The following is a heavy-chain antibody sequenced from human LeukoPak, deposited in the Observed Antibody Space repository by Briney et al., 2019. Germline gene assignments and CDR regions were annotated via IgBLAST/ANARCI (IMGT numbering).Heavy chain of an antibody. Sequence: PGGTLRLSCAASGFTFSSYGMSWVRQAPGKGLEWVSSISSSSSYIYYADSVKGRFTISRDNAKNSLYLQMNSLRAEDAAVYYCARSRPSGDYGAYWGQGTLVTVSS. J-gene: IGHJ4*02. CDR2: ISSSSSYI. CDR3: ARSRPSGDYGAY. CDR1: GFTFSSYG. V-gene: IGHV3-21*01. D-gene: IGHD4-17*01.